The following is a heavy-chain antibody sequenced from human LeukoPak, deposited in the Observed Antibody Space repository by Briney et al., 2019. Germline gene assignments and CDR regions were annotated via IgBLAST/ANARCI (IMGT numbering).Heavy chain of an antibody. J-gene: IGHJ4*02. D-gene: IGHD5-12*01. Sequence: GESLRLSCVLSGLTFSDAWMSWVRQAPGKGLEWVGRIRNDRITDYAAPVQGRFSISRDNSKNTFYLQMSSLRTEDTGMYFRTWMATIFTVDYWGQGTLVTVSS. V-gene: IGHV3-15*01. CDR3: TWMATIFTVDY. CDR1: GLTFSDAW. CDR2: IRNDRIT.